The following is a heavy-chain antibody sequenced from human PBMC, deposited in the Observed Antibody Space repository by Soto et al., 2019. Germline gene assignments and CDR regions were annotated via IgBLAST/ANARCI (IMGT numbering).Heavy chain of an antibody. V-gene: IGHV3-48*02. Sequence: PGGSLRLSCAASGFAFSTYSMNWVRQAPGKGLEWVSYIGSTSSIIHYAGSVRGRFTVSRDNAKNSLYLQMNSLSDEDTAVYYCARGHGRGTRYWGQGTLVTVSS. CDR3: ARGHGRGTRY. CDR1: GFAFSTYS. D-gene: IGHD3-10*01. J-gene: IGHJ4*02. CDR2: IGSTSSII.